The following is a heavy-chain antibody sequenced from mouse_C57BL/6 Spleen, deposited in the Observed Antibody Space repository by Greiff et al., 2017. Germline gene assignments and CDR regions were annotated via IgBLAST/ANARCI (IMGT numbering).Heavy chain of an antibody. D-gene: IGHD2-1*01. Sequence: EVQLVESGGGLVKPGGSLKLSCAASGFTFSSYAMSWVRQTPEKRLEWVATISAGGSYTYYPDNVKGRITIARDNANNNLYLQMSHLKSEDTAMYYCARDLLRAMEYWGQGTSVTVSA. CDR1: GFTFSSYA. J-gene: IGHJ4*01. V-gene: IGHV5-4*01. CDR3: ARDLLRAMEY. CDR2: ISAGGSYT.